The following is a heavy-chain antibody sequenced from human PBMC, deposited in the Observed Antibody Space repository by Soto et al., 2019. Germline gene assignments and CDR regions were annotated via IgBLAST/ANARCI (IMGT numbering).Heavy chain of an antibody. CDR2: INEDGSEN. D-gene: IGHD3-10*01. CDR1: GFTFSNYW. J-gene: IGHJ6*02. Sequence: GGSLRLSCAASGFTFSNYWMNWVRQAPGKGLEWVANINEDGSENYFVDSAKGRFTISRDNAKNSLYLQMSSLRAEDTAVYYCAREGSAPYYYYGMDAWGQGTTVTVSS. V-gene: IGHV3-7*01. CDR3: AREGSAPYYYYGMDA.